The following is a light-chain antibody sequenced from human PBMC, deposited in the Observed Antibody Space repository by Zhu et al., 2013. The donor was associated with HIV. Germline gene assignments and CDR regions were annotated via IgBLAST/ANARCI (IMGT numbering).Light chain of an antibody. J-gene: IGKJ2*01. CDR1: QSVSSSY. CDR2: GAS. Sequence: EIVLTQSPGTLSLSPGERATLSCRASQSVSSSYLAWYQRKPGQAPRLLIYGASSRATDIPDRFSGSGSGTDFTLTISRLEPEDFAVYYCQQCGSSSYTFGQGTKLEI. V-gene: IGKV3-20*01. CDR3: QQCGSSSYT.